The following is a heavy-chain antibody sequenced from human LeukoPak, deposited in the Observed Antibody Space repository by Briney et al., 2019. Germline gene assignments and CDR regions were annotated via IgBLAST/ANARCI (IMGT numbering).Heavy chain of an antibody. CDR3: ARDCGGGSCYGPYDAFDI. Sequence: GGSLRLSCAASGFTFSSYWMHWVRQAPGKGLVWVSRIHSDGRSTDYADSVKGRFTISRDNAKNSLYLQMNSLRAEDTAVYYCARDCGGGSCYGPYDAFDIWGQGTMVTVSS. J-gene: IGHJ3*02. CDR2: IHSDGRST. D-gene: IGHD2-15*01. V-gene: IGHV3-74*01. CDR1: GFTFSSYW.